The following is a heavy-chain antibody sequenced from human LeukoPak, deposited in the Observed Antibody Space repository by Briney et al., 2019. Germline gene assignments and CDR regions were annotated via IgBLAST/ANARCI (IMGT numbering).Heavy chain of an antibody. CDR2: INGRGDRT. D-gene: IGHD4-17*01. Sequence: GGSLRLSCAASGFSFSEHGMHWVRQAPGKGLEWVSCINGRGDRTYYADSVKGRFTISRDNSKNTLSLQVNSLRAEDTAVYYCAKHYDDFTSFFDSWGQGTVVTVSS. J-gene: IGHJ4*02. CDR3: AKHYDDFTSFFDS. CDR1: GFSFSEHG. V-gene: IGHV3-23*01.